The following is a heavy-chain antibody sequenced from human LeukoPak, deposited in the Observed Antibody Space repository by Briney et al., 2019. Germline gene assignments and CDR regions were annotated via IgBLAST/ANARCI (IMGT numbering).Heavy chain of an antibody. CDR1: GFSLSTSGMC. D-gene: IGHD1-26*01. CDR2: IDWDDDK. Sequence: SGPALVKPTQTLTLTCTFSGFSLSTSGMCVSWIRQPPGKALEWLARIDWDDDKYYSTSLKTRLTISKDTSKNQVVLTMTNMDPVDTATYYCARMGYSGSYLVSDYWGQGTLVTVSS. CDR3: ARMGYSGSYLVSDY. V-gene: IGHV2-70*11. J-gene: IGHJ4*02.